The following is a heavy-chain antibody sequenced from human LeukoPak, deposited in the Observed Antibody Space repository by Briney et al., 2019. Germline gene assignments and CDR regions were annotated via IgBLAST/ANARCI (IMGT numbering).Heavy chain of an antibody. V-gene: IGHV3-53*01. CDR3: AKPFRDCSSATCYVSFDY. CDR1: GFTVSSNY. J-gene: IGHJ4*02. CDR2: IYSGGST. Sequence: GGSLRLSCAASGFTVSSNYMSWVRQAPGKGLEWVSVIYSGGSTYYADSVKGRFTISRDNSINTLYLQMNSLRADDAAVYYCAKPFRDCSSATCYVSFDYWGQGTLVTVSS. D-gene: IGHD2-2*01.